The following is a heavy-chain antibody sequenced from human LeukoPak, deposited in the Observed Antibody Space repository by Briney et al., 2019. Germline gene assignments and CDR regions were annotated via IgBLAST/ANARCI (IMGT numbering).Heavy chain of an antibody. J-gene: IGHJ4*02. CDR1: AGSISSYY. CDR2: IYSSGST. CDR3: AIVYQSSGICSGYFDY. Sequence: SETLSLTCTVSAGSISSYYWSRIRQPAGKGLEWIGRIYSSGSTSYNPSLKSRVTMSVDTSKNQVSLKLTSATAADTAMYHCAIVYQSSGICSGYFDYWGQGTLVTVSS. V-gene: IGHV4-4*07. D-gene: IGHD2-15*01.